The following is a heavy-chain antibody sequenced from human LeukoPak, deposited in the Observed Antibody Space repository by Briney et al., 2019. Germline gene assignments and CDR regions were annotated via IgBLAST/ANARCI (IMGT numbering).Heavy chain of an antibody. J-gene: IGHJ5*02. CDR3: ARVYDYVWGSYRCWFDP. CDR1: GGSISSSNW. V-gene: IGHV4-4*02. Sequence: PSETLSLTCAVSGGSISSSNWWSWVRQPPGKGLEWIGEIYHSGSTNYNPSLKSRVTISVDKSKNQFSLKLSSVTAADTAVYYCARVYDYVWGSYRCWFDPWGQGTLVTVSS. CDR2: IYHSGST. D-gene: IGHD3-16*02.